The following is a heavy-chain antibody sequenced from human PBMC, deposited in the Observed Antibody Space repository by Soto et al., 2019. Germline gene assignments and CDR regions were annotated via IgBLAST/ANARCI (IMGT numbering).Heavy chain of an antibody. D-gene: IGHD4-4*01. CDR3: ARDYNLGF. CDR2: FGGSGGGT. Sequence: EVQLLESGGGLVQPGGSLRLSCAASGFTFSLYSMRWARQAPGKGLEWVSGFGGSGGGTYYSDSVKVRFTISRDDSKNTLYQQMNSLRAVDTAVYYCARDYNLGFWGQGTLVTVYS. V-gene: IGHV3-23*01. J-gene: IGHJ4*02. CDR1: GFTFSLYS.